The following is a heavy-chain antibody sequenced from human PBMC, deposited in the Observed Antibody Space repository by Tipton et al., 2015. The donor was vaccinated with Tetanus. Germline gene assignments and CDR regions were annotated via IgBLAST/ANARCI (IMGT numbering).Heavy chain of an antibody. D-gene: IGHD1-1*01. J-gene: IGHJ2*01. V-gene: IGHV5-51*01. CDR1: GYNFNLYW. CDR2: IYPGDSDT. Sequence: VQLVQSGAEVKKPGESLKISCQGSGYNFNLYWIAWVRQMPGKGLEYMGIIYPGDSDTRYSPSFQGQVTISADKSTSTAYLQWSRLKAADTAMYYCARRLGPYTGDYIWHFDLWGRGTLVTVSS. CDR3: ARRLGPYTGDYIWHFDL.